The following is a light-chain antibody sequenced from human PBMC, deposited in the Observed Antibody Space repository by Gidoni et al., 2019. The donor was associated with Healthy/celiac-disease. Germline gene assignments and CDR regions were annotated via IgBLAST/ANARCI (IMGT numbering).Light chain of an antibody. CDR1: QSVSSSY. Sequence: EIVLMQSPGTLFLSPGERATLSCRASQSVSSSYLAWYQQKPGQAPRLLIYGASSRATGIPDRCSGSGSGTDFTLTISRLEPEDFAVYYCQQYGSSPLITFGGGTKVEIK. J-gene: IGKJ4*01. CDR2: GAS. V-gene: IGKV3-20*01. CDR3: QQYGSSPLIT.